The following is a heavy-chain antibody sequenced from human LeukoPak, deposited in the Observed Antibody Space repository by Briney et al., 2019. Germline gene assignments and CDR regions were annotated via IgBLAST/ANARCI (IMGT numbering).Heavy chain of an antibody. CDR2: IKSKTDGGTT. J-gene: IGHJ4*02. V-gene: IGHV3-15*01. CDR3: TTEAGYDILTGYCQAERLH. D-gene: IGHD3-9*01. Sequence: PGGSLRLSCAASGFTFSNAWMSWVRQAPGKGLEWVGRIKSKTDGGTTDYAAPVKGRFTISRDDSKNTLYLQMNSLKTEDTAVYYCTTEAGYDILTGYCQAERLHWGQGTLVTVSS. CDR1: GFTFSNAW.